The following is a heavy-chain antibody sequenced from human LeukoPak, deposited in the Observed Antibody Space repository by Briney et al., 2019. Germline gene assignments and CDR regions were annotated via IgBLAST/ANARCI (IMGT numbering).Heavy chain of an antibody. Sequence: SETLFLTCTVSGDSISGYYWNWIRQPAGKGLEWIGRIYTSGSTNYNPSLKSRVTMSVDTSKNQFSLKLSSVTAADTAVYSCARGHQRYFDWLAYFDYWGQGTLVTVSS. CDR2: IYTSGST. CDR3: ARGHQRYFDWLAYFDY. V-gene: IGHV4-4*07. J-gene: IGHJ4*02. D-gene: IGHD3-9*01. CDR1: GDSISGYY.